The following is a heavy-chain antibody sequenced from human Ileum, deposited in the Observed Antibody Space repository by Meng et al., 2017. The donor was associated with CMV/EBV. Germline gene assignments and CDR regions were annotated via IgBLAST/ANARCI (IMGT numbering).Heavy chain of an antibody. CDR1: GVIFSNYG. Sequence: SGVIFSNYGMHWVRQAPGRGLEWVASVWYDGSNQYYEASVKGRFTIYRYNSENTLYLQMNSLRGEDTAVYYCAKSALLMGTRDYYFDYWGQGTLVTVSS. CDR3: AKSALLMGTRDYYFDY. J-gene: IGHJ4*02. CDR2: VWYDGSNQ. D-gene: IGHD4-23*01. V-gene: IGHV3-33*03.